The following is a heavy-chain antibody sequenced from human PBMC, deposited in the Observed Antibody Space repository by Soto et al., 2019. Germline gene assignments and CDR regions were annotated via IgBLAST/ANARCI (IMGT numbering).Heavy chain of an antibody. CDR3: ARGRGYYGSGSYNFDY. J-gene: IGHJ4*02. CDR2: IYYSGST. Sequence: LXLTCTVACDSISIGGYYWSWIRQHPGKGLEWIGYIYYSGSTYYNPSLKSRVTISVDTSKNQFSLKLSSVTAADTAVYYCARGRGYYGSGSYNFDYWGQGTLVTVSS. V-gene: IGHV4-31*03. D-gene: IGHD3-10*01. CDR1: CDSISIGGYY.